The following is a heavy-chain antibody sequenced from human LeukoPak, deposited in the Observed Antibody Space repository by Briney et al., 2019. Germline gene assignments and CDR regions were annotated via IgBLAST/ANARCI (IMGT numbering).Heavy chain of an antibody. V-gene: IGHV3-21*01. CDR1: GFTFSTYT. Sequence: GGSLRLSCATSGFTFSTYTMHWVRQAPGRGLEWVSSISSTSTYIYHADSLKGRFTVSRDNTKNSLYLQMNTLRADDTAVYYCARDIGVHAFDIWGQGTMVTVSS. J-gene: IGHJ3*02. D-gene: IGHD2-8*01. CDR3: ARDIGVHAFDI. CDR2: ISSTSTYI.